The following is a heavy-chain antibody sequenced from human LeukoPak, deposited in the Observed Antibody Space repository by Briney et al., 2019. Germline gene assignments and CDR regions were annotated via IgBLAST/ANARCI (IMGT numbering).Heavy chain of an antibody. CDR2: IKQDGSEK. Sequence: VANIKQDGSEKYYVDSVKGRFTISRDNAKNSLYLQMNSLRAEDTAVYYCARLMSGNRAFDYWGQGTLVTVSS. V-gene: IGHV3-7*01. CDR3: ARLMSGNRAFDY. J-gene: IGHJ4*02. D-gene: IGHD4-23*01.